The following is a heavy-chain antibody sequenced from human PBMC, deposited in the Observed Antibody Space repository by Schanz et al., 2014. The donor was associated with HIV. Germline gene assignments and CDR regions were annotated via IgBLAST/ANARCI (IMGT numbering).Heavy chain of an antibody. CDR3: AKDIGRDVGYGLDV. D-gene: IGHD1-26*01. V-gene: IGHV3-9*01. CDR1: GFTFDDYA. CDR2: ISWNSGSI. Sequence: VQLVESGGGLVQPGRSLRLSCAVSGFTFDDYAMHWVRQAPGKGLEWVSGISWNSGSIGYADSVKGRFTISRDNAKNSLHLQMNRLRAEDTALYYCAKDIGRDVGYGLDVWGQGTTVTVSS. J-gene: IGHJ6*02.